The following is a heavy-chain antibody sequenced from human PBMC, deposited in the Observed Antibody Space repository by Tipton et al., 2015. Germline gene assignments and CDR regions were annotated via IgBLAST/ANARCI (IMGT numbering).Heavy chain of an antibody. V-gene: IGHV1-46*01. D-gene: IGHD5/OR15-5a*01. J-gene: IGHJ3*02. CDR2: INPSGDST. Sequence: QLVQSGAEVKKPGASVKVSCKASGYTFTRYYMHWVRQAPGQGLEWMGIINPSGDSTTYAQKFQGRVTMTRDTSTSTVYMELSSLRSEDTAVYFCARESVPEAFDIWGQGTMVTVSS. CDR1: GYTFTRYY. CDR3: ARESVPEAFDI.